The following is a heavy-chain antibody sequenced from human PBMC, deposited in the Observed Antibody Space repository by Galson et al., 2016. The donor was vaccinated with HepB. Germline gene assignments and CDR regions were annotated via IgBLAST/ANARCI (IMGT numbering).Heavy chain of an antibody. CDR3: ATYLGGIVRASDY. Sequence: SETLSLTCTVSGGSISSSHYYCGWIRQPPGKGLEWIGNVYYIGSTYYNPSLKSRVTISVDTSKNQFSLKLTSVTAADTAVYYCATYLGGIVRASDYWGQGTLVTVAS. J-gene: IGHJ4*02. D-gene: IGHD1-26*01. CDR1: GGSISSSHYY. CDR2: VYYIGST. V-gene: IGHV4-39*01.